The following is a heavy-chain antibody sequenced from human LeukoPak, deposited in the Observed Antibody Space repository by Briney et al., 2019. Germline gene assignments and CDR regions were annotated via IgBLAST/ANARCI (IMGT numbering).Heavy chain of an antibody. D-gene: IGHD6-19*01. Sequence: ASVKVSCKASSYTFTSYGISWVRQAPGQGLEWMGWISAYNGNTNYAQDLQGRVTMTTDTSTNTAYMELRSLRSGDTAVYYCARLSDSSGWSPASNWGQGTLVSVSS. CDR2: ISAYNGNT. V-gene: IGHV1-18*01. CDR3: ARLSDSSGWSPASN. J-gene: IGHJ1*01. CDR1: SYTFTSYG.